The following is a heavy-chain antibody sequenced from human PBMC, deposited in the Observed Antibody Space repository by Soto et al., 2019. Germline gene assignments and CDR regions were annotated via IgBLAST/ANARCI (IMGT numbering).Heavy chain of an antibody. J-gene: IGHJ4*02. CDR1: GGSFSGYY. D-gene: IGHD5-18*01. V-gene: IGHV4-34*01. CDR2: INHSGSS. CDR3: ARGSKGYSYGHFDY. Sequence: KPSETLSLTCAVYGGSFSGYYWSWIRQPPGKGLEWIGEINHSGSSNYNPSLKSRVTISVDTSKNQFSLKLSSVTAADTAVYYCARGSKGYSYGHFDYWGQGTLVTVSS.